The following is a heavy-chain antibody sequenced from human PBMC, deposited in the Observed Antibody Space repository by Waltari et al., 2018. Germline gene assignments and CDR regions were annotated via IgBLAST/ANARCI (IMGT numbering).Heavy chain of an antibody. J-gene: IGHJ4*02. V-gene: IGHV4-59*11. Sequence: QVQLQESGPVLVKPSETLSLTCTVSGGSISSHYWSWLRQPPGKGLEWIWYIYYSGSTNYNPSLKSRVTISVDTSKNQFSLKLSSVTAADTAVYYCARDRIGYGDRGFDYWGQGTLVTVSS. CDR3: ARDRIGYGDRGFDY. CDR2: IYYSGST. CDR1: GGSISSHY. D-gene: IGHD4-17*01.